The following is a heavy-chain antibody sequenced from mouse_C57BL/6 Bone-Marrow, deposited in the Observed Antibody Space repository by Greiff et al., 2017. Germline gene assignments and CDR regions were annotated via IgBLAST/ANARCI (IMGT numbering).Heavy chain of an antibody. J-gene: IGHJ2*01. D-gene: IGHD1-1*01. CDR1: GFTFSDYG. Sequence: DVKLVESGGGLVKPGGSLKLSCAASGFTFSDYGMHWVRQAPEKGLEWVAYISSGSSTIYYADTVKGRFTISRDNAKNTLFLQMTSLRSEDTAMYYCARDTITTVVANYYFDYWGQGTTLTVSS. CDR3: ARDTITTVVANYYFDY. V-gene: IGHV5-17*01. CDR2: ISSGSSTI.